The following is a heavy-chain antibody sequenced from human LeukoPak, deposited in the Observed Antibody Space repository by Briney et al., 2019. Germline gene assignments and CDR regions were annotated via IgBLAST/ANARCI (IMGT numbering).Heavy chain of an antibody. J-gene: IGHJ5*02. CDR1: GGSISSYY. CDR2: IYYSGST. Sequence: SETLSLTCTVSGGSISSYYWSWIRQPPGKGLEWIGYIYYSGSTNYNPSLKSRVTISVDTSKNQFSLKLSSVTAADTAVYYCARSGYSGSYSHRPTSRFDPWGQGTLVTVSS. CDR3: ARSGYSGSYSHRPTSRFDP. D-gene: IGHD1-26*01. V-gene: IGHV4-59*01.